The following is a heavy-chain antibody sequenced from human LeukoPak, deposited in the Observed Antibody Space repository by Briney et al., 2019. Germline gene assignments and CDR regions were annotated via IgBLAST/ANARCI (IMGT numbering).Heavy chain of an antibody. D-gene: IGHD3-10*01. CDR1: GYTFTSYD. Sequence: GASVKVSCKASGYTFTSYDINWVRQATGQGLEWMGWMNPNSGNTGYAQKFQGRVTMTRNTSLSTAYMELSSLRSEDTAVYYCARGPTSRWFGELLGYYYGMDVWGQGTTVTVSS. J-gene: IGHJ6*02. V-gene: IGHV1-8*01. CDR3: ARGPTSRWFGELLGYYYGMDV. CDR2: MNPNSGNT.